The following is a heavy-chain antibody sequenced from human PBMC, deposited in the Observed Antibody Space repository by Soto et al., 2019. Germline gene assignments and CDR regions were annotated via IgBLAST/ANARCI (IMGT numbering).Heavy chain of an antibody. V-gene: IGHV1-69*13. J-gene: IGHJ6*02. Sequence: SVKVSCKASGGTFSIYAISGVGQSPLRWRDWMGGIIPIFGTANYAQKFQGRVTITADESTSTAYMELSSLRSEDTAVYYCARGSGYDSEDYYYYGMDVWGQGTTVTVSS. CDR1: GGTFSIYA. D-gene: IGHD5-12*01. CDR2: IIPIFGTA. CDR3: ARGSGYDSEDYYYYGMDV.